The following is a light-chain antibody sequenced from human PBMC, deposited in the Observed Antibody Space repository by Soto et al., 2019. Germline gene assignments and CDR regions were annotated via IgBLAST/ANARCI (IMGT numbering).Light chain of an antibody. CDR3: SSYTSSSTPYV. V-gene: IGLV2-14*03. CDR2: DVS. J-gene: IGLJ1*01. CDR1: SSDVGGYDY. Sequence: QSALTQPASVSGSPGQSITISCTGSSSDVGGYDYVSWYQHHPGKAPKLMIHDVSNRPSGVSNRFSGSKSGNTASLTISGLQAEDEADYYCSSYTSSSTPYVFGTGTKVTDL.